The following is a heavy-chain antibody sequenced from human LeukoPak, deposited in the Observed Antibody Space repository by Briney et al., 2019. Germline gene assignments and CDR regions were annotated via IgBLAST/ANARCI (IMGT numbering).Heavy chain of an antibody. CDR1: GYTFTGYY. CDR2: INPNSGGT. V-gene: IGHV1-2*02. CDR3: ARDLSGYGSGWYVTPDNWFDP. J-gene: IGHJ5*02. D-gene: IGHD6-19*01. Sequence: ASVKVSCKASGYTFTGYYMHWVRQAPGQGLEWMGWINPNSGGTNYAQKFQGRVTMTRDTSISTACMELSRLRSDDTAVYYCARDLSGYGSGWYVTPDNWFDPWGQGTLVTVSS.